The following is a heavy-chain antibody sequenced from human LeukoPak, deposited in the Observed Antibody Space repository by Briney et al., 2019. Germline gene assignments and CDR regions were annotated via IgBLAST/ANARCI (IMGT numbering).Heavy chain of an antibody. D-gene: IGHD3-10*01. CDR2: NDYSGST. CDR1: GGPIGTHY. J-gene: IGHJ6*03. Sequence: PSQTLSLTCIVSGGPIGTHYWSWSRQPPGKGPEWIGYNDYSGSTNYNPSLKSRVTISVDTSTNQFSLKLNSVTAADTAVYYCARGATFRGTYYMDVWGKGTTVTVSS. CDR3: ARGATFRGTYYMDV. V-gene: IGHV4-59*11.